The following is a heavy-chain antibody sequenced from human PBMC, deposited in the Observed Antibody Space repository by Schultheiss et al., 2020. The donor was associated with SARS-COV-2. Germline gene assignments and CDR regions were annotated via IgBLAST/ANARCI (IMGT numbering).Heavy chain of an antibody. CDR2: ISYDGSNK. CDR3: ARRGGVLGYFDY. CDR1: GFTFSSYA. Sequence: GESLKISCSASGFTFSSYAMHWVRQAPGKGLEWVAVISYDGSNKYYADSVKGRFTISRDNSKNTLYLQMNSLRAEDTAVYYCARRGGVLGYFDYWGQGTLVTVSS. J-gene: IGHJ4*02. D-gene: IGHD3-16*01. V-gene: IGHV3-30*04.